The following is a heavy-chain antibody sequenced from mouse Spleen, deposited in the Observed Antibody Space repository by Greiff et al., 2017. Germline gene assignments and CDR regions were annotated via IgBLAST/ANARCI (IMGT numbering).Heavy chain of an antibody. J-gene: IGHJ4*01. CDR1: GYTFTSYY. CDR2: IDPENGDT. V-gene: IGHV14-4*02. CDR3: NAFPGAMDY. Sequence: DVQLQESGAELVRPGASVKLSCKASGYTFTSYYMHWVKQRPEQGLEWIGWIDPENGDTEYAPKFQGKATMTADTSSNTAYLQLSSLTSEDTAVYYCNAFPGAMDYWGQGTSVTVSS.